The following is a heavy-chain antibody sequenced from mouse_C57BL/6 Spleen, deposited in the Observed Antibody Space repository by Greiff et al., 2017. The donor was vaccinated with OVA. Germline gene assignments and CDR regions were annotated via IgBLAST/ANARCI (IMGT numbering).Heavy chain of an antibody. V-gene: IGHV1-62-2*01. J-gene: IGHJ2*01. CDR1: GYTFTEST. Sequence: QVQLKQSGAELVKPGASVQLSCKASGYTFTESTIHWVKQRSGQGLEWIGWFYPGSGSIKYNEKFKDKATLTAEQSSSTVYMELSRLTSEDSAVYFCARHEGDYYGSSPYFDYWGQGTTLTVSS. CDR3: ARHEGDYYGSSPYFDY. D-gene: IGHD1-1*01. CDR2: FYPGSGSI.